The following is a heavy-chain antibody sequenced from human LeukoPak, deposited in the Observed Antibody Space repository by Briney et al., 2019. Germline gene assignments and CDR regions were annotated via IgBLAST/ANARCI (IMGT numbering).Heavy chain of an antibody. CDR2: INRSGST. J-gene: IGHJ4*02. Sequence: PSETLSLTCAVYGGSFSGYYWSWLRQPPGKGLEWIGEINRSGSTNYNPSLTSRVTTSVDTSKNQFSLKLSSVTAADTVVYYCARGRSQSSPYNYYDSSGYNELDYWGQGTLVTVSS. CDR1: GGSFSGYY. CDR3: ARGRSQSSPYNYYDSSGYNELDY. D-gene: IGHD3-22*01. V-gene: IGHV4-34*01.